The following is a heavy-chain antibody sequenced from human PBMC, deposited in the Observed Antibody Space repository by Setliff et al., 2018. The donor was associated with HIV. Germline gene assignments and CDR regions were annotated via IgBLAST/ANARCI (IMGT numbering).Heavy chain of an antibody. V-gene: IGHV3-7*05. CDR2: IKEDGSEK. CDR1: GFLFHTYW. D-gene: IGHD3-22*01. J-gene: IGHJ4*02. Sequence: GGSLRLSCAASGFLFHTYWMSWVRQAPGKGLEWVANIKEDGSEKYYVDSVKGRFTISRDNAENSLYLQMNSLTAEDTAVYYCARDSYYYDSSGYYPPGYWGQGTLVTVSS. CDR3: ARDSYYYDSSGYYPPGY.